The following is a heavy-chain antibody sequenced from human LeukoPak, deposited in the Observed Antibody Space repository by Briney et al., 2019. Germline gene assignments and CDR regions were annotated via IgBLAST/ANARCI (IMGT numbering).Heavy chain of an antibody. J-gene: IGHJ6*04. CDR1: GFTFSSYE. Sequence: GGSLRLSCAASGFTFSSYEMNWVRQAPGKGLEWVSYISSSSGTIYYADSVKGRFTISGDNAKNSLYLQMNSLRAEDTAVYYCAELGITMIGGVWGKGTTVTISS. V-gene: IGHV3-48*03. D-gene: IGHD3-10*02. CDR2: ISSSSGTI. CDR3: AELGITMIGGV.